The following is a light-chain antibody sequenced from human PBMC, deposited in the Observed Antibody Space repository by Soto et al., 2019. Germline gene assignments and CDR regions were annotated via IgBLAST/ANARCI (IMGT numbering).Light chain of an antibody. CDR3: HQYNIDLPRT. J-gene: IGKJ1*01. Sequence: DIQMTQSPPTLSASVGDRVTITCRASQSFSGWLAWYQQKPGKAPKLLIYKASTLEGGVPSRFSGSASGTEFTLIISSLQPDDFATYYCHQYNIDLPRTFGQGTKVDTK. CDR1: QSFSGW. V-gene: IGKV1-5*03. CDR2: KAS.